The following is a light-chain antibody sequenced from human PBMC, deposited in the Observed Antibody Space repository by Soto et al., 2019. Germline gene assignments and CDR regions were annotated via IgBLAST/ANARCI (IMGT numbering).Light chain of an antibody. V-gene: IGKV3-15*01. CDR1: QSVGTN. CDR2: GAS. Sequence: EIVMTQSPDTLSVSPGEGDTLSCRASQSVGTNLAWYQQKPGQAPRLLIYGASIRATDIPAGFSGSGSGTEFTLTISSLQSEDSAVYYCQQYNNWPRTFGQGTRVDIK. CDR3: QQYNNWPRT. J-gene: IGKJ1*01.